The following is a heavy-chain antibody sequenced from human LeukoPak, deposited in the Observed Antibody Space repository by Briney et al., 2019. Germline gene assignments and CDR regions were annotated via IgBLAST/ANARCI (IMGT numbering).Heavy chain of an antibody. Sequence: GGSLRLSCAASGFTFSSYAMSWVRQAPGKGLEWVSVIYSGGSTYYADSVKGRFTISRDNSKNTLYLQMNSLRAEDTAVYYCAKDVEKGYLGRPGGYWGQGTLVTVSS. CDR2: IYSGGST. V-gene: IGHV3-23*03. D-gene: IGHD6-13*01. CDR1: GFTFSSYA. J-gene: IGHJ4*02. CDR3: AKDVEKGYLGRPGGY.